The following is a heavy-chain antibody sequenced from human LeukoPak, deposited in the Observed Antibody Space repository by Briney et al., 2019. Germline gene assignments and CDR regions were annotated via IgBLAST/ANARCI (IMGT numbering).Heavy chain of an antibody. CDR1: GGSFSGYY. CDR3: AGFAAYYYYYYMDV. V-gene: IGHV4-34*01. J-gene: IGHJ6*03. D-gene: IGHD3-10*01. CDR2: INHSGST. Sequence: TSETLSLTCAVYGGSFSGYYWSWIRQPPGKGLEWIGEINHSGSTNYNPSLKSRVTISVDTSKNQFSLKLSSVTAADTAVYYCAGFAAYYYYYYMDVWGKGTTVTVSS.